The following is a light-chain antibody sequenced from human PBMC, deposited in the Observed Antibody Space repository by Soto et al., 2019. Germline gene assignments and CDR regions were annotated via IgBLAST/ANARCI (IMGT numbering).Light chain of an antibody. Sequence: EIVLTQSPGTLSLSPGERATLSCRASQSVSSSYLAWYQQKPGQAPRLLIYGASSRATGIPDRFSGSGSGTDFTLTISRLEPEDFAVYYCQQYDNRPPFTFGPGTRVD. CDR2: GAS. J-gene: IGKJ3*01. CDR3: QQYDNRPPFT. V-gene: IGKV3-20*01. CDR1: QSVSSSY.